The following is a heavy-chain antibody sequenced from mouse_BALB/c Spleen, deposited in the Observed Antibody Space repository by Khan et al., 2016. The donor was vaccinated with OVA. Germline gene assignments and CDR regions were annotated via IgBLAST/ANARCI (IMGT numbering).Heavy chain of an antibody. CDR3: ARDDGSLYWYFDV. CDR1: GISITSGNYR. V-gene: IGHV3-5*02. D-gene: IGHD1-1*01. J-gene: IGHJ1*01. Sequence: VQLKESGPGLVKPSQTVSLTCTVTGISITSGNYRWSWIRPFPGNKLEWIGNIYYSGTVTYNPSLTSRPTITRDTSKNQFFLEMNSLTAEDTATYYCARDDGSLYWYFDVGGAGTTVTVAA. CDR2: IYYSGTV.